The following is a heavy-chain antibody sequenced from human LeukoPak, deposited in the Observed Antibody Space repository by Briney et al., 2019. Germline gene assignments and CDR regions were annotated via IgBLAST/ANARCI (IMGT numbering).Heavy chain of an antibody. Sequence: GGSLRLSCAASGFTFSSYWMSWVRQAPGKGLEWVANIKPDGSEKYYVDSVKGRFTISRDNANNSLSLQMSSLRAEDTAVYYCARDPTLFAATEGYWGQGTLVTVAS. CDR1: GFTFSSYW. D-gene: IGHD2-15*01. J-gene: IGHJ4*02. V-gene: IGHV3-7*05. CDR3: ARDPTLFAATEGY. CDR2: IKPDGSEK.